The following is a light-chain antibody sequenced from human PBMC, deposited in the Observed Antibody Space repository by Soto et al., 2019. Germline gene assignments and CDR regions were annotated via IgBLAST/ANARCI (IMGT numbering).Light chain of an antibody. CDR1: QSISSW. CDR3: QKYNSRT. Sequence: IHMTRSPSTLSGSVVDIVSITCRASQSISSWLAWYQQKPGKAPKLLIYKASSLESGVPSRFSGSGSGTEFTLTISSLQPDDFATYYCQKYNSRTFGQGTKVDI. V-gene: IGKV1-5*03. CDR2: KAS. J-gene: IGKJ1*01.